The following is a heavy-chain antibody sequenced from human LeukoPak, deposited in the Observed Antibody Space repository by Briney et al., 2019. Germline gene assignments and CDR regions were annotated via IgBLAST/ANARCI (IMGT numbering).Heavy chain of an antibody. Sequence: GGSLRLSCAASGFSFSSFTMNWVRQAPGKGLVWVSRIDTDGITTVYADSVKGRFTISRDNAKNTLYLQMNSLRAEDTAVYYCVRSSGRPDYWGQGTLVTVSS. J-gene: IGHJ4*02. CDR3: VRSSGRPDY. CDR2: IDTDGITT. CDR1: GFSFSSFT. D-gene: IGHD6-19*01. V-gene: IGHV3-74*01.